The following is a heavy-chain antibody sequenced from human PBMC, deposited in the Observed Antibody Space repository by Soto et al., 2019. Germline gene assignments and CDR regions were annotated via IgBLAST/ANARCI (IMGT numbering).Heavy chain of an antibody. V-gene: IGHV4-31*03. CDR2: IYHSGSS. J-gene: IGHJ4*02. D-gene: IGHD1-26*01. CDR3: ARVVRASGSYDY. CDR1: GGSISSGGYY. Sequence: QVQLQESGPGLVKPSQTLSLTCTVSGGSISSGGYYWSWIRQHPGKGLEWIGYIYHSGSSYYNPSLKSRVTISVDRSKNQFSLKLSSVTAADTAVYYCARVVRASGSYDYWGQGTLVTVSS.